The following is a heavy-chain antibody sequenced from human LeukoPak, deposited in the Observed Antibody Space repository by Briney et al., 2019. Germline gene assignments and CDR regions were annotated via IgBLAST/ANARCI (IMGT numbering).Heavy chain of an antibody. D-gene: IGHD3-22*01. CDR1: GFTFSSYA. J-gene: IGHJ4*02. CDR3: AKEGRISMTAVVYADY. V-gene: IGHV3-23*01. Sequence: GGSLRLSCAASGFTFSSYAMSWVRQAPGKGLEWVSAIRGSGGSTYYADSVKGRFTISRDNSKNTLYLQVNSLRAEDTAVYYCAKEGRISMTAVVYADYWGQGTLVTVSS. CDR2: IRGSGGST.